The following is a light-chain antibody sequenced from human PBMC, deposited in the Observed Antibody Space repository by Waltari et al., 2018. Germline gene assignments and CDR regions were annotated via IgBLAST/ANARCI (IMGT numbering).Light chain of an antibody. CDR3: CSYAGSSMEV. V-gene: IGLV2-23*02. Sequence: QSALTQPASVSGSPGQSITISCTGTSSDVGSYNLVSWYQQHPGKAPKLMIYEVSKRPAVVSSRFSGTKAGNTASLTIAGLQAEDEADYYGCSYAGSSMEVVGGGTKLAVL. J-gene: IGLJ3*02. CDR2: EVS. CDR1: SSDVGSYNL.